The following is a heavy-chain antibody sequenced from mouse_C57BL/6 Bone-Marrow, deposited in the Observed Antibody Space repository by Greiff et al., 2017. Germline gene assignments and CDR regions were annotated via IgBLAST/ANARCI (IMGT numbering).Heavy chain of an antibody. CDR3: ARYLGDY. D-gene: IGHD3-3*01. V-gene: IGHV5-17*01. Sequence: EVKLVESGGGLVKPGGSLKLSCAASGFTFSDYGMHWVRQAPEKGLEWVAYISSGSSTIYYADTVKGRFTISRDHAKNTLFLQMTRLRSEDTAMYYCARYLGDYWGQGTTRTLSS. CDR2: ISSGSSTI. J-gene: IGHJ2*01. CDR1: GFTFSDYG.